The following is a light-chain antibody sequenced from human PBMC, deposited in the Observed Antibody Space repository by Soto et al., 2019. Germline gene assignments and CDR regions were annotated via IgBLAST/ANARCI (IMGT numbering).Light chain of an antibody. CDR3: AAWDDILNGYV. J-gene: IGLJ1*01. CDR1: SSNIESNT. CDR2: SNY. Sequence: SVLTHPPSASGTPGQRVTIPCSGSSSNIESNTVTWYQQLPGTAPKLVIYSNYDRPSGVPDRFSGSTSGTSASLVIRGLQSEDEADYYCAAWDDILNGYVFGGGTKVTVL. V-gene: IGLV1-44*01.